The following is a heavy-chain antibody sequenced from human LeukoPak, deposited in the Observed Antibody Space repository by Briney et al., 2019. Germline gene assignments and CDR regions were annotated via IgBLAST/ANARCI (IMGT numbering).Heavy chain of an antibody. J-gene: IGHJ4*02. CDR1: GFTVSNNY. CDR2: IYSGGTT. D-gene: IGHD3-22*01. CDR3: ARAWVSLYYDSSGYGYNDY. Sequence: PGGSLRLSCAASGFTVSNNYMNWVPQAPGRGREWVSVIYSGGTTKYADSVKGRFSVSRDNSMTTLFLQMNRLRAEDTAVYYCARAWVSLYYDSSGYGYNDYWGQGTQVTVSS. V-gene: IGHV3-66*01.